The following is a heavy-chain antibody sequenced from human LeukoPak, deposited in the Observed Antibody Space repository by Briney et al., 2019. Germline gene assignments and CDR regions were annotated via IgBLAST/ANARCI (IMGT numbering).Heavy chain of an antibody. V-gene: IGHV1-69*13. CDR1: GGTFSSYA. J-gene: IGHJ5*02. Sequence: SVKVSCKASGGTFSSYAISWVRQAPGQGLEWMGGIIPIFGTANYAQKFQGRVTITADESTSTAYMELSSLRSEDTAVYYCARAYGGNSRWFDPWGQGTLVTVSS. CDR2: IIPIFGTA. CDR3: ARAYGGNSRWFDP. D-gene: IGHD4-23*01.